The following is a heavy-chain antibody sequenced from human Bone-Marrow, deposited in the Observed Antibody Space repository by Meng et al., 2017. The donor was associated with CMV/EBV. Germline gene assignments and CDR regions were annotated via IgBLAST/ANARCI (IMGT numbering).Heavy chain of an antibody. D-gene: IGHD2-21*01. V-gene: IGHV3-7*03. CDR2: IKQDGSEK. CDR1: GFTFSSYW. Sequence: GESLKISCAASGFTFSSYWMSWVRQAPGKGLEWVANIKQDGSEKYYVDSVKGRFTISRDTSKNTLYLQMNSLRAEDTAVYYCASCRSNGGDCYSNYYYYGMDVWGQGTTVTVS. J-gene: IGHJ6*02. CDR3: ASCRSNGGDCYSNYYYYGMDV.